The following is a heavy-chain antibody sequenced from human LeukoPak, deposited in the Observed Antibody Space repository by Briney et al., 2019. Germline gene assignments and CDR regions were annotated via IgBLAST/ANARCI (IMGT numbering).Heavy chain of an antibody. CDR1: GYTFTSYG. CDR2: ISPYNGNA. J-gene: IGHJ2*01. V-gene: IGHV1-18*01. D-gene: IGHD5-24*01. Sequence: GASAKVSCKASGYTFTSYGISWVRQAPGQGLEWMGWISPYNGNADYAQKLQGRVTMTTDTSTTTAYMELRSLRSDDTAVYYCARGWLQPYWYFDLWGRGTLVTVSS. CDR3: ARGWLQPYWYFDL.